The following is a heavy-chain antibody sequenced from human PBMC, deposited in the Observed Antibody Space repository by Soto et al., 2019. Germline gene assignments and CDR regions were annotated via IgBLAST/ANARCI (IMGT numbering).Heavy chain of an antibody. V-gene: IGHV3-30*18. CDR2: ISYDGSNK. CDR1: GFTFSSYG. D-gene: IGHD4-17*01. CDR3: AKDPHGDYTFYFDY. J-gene: IGHJ4*02. Sequence: GGSLRLSCAASGFTFSSYGMHWVRQAPGKGLEWVAVISYDGSNKYYADSVKGRFTISRDNSKNTLYLQMNSLRTEDTAVYYCAKDPHGDYTFYFDYWGQGTLVTVSS.